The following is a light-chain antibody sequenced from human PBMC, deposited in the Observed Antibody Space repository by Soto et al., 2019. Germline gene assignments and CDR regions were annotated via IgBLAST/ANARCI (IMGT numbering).Light chain of an antibody. CDR1: QSVSSY. CDR2: DAS. J-gene: IGKJ4*01. V-gene: IGKV3-11*01. CDR3: QQRGT. Sequence: EIVLTQSPATLSLSPGERATLSCRASQSVSSYLAWYQQKPGQAPRLLIHDASNRATGIPARFSGSGSGTDFTLTISSLEPEDFAVYYCQQRGTFGGGTKVEIK.